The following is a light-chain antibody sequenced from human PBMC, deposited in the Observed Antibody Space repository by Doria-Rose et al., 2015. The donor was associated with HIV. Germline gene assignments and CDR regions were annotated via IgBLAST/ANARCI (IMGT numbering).Light chain of an antibody. J-gene: IGKJ1*01. CDR1: QSFSSTY. CDR2: DGS. CDR3: HQYGTSWT. V-gene: IGKV3-20*01. Sequence: EIVLTQSPGTLSLSPGERATLSCRASQSFSSTYLAWYQHKPGQAPSLLIYDGSTRATGVPDRFSASGSGTDFTLTSNRLEPEDFALYYCHQYGTSWTFGQGTKVEI.